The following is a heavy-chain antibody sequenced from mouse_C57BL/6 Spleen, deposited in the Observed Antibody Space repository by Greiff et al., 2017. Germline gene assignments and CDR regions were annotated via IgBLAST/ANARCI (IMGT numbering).Heavy chain of an antibody. Sequence: QVQLKESGAELVKPGASVKISCKASGYAFSSYWMNWVKQRPGKGLEWIGQIYPGDGDTNYNGKFKGKATLTADKSSSTAYMQLSSLTSEDSAVYFCARSDGRGYFDVWGTGTTVTVSS. D-gene: IGHD1-1*01. CDR3: ARSDGRGYFDV. V-gene: IGHV1-80*01. J-gene: IGHJ1*03. CDR2: IYPGDGDT. CDR1: GYAFSSYW.